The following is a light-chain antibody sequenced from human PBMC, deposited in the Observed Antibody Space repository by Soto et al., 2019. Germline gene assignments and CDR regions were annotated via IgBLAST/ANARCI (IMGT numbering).Light chain of an antibody. CDR1: QGIRDD. Sequence: AIQMTQSPSSLSASVGDRVTITCRASQGIRDDLGWYQQKPGKAPKLLIYSASSLQSGVPSRFSGSGSGTDFTLNISSLQPEDFETYYCLQDYNYPWTFGQGTKVDIK. V-gene: IGKV1-6*01. CDR2: SAS. J-gene: IGKJ1*01. CDR3: LQDYNYPWT.